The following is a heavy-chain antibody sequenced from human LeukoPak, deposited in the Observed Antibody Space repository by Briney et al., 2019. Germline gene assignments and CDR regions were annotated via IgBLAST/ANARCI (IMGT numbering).Heavy chain of an antibody. CDR3: ATATAFDI. CDR2: ITAGGEST. CDR1: GFTFTSSA. Sequence: GGSLRLSCAASGFTFTSSAMSWVRQAPGKRLEWVSTITAGGESTYYSDSVRGRFTISRDNSKNTLDLQMDSLRAEDTALYYCATATAFDIWGPGTVVTVSS. V-gene: IGHV3-23*01. J-gene: IGHJ3*02.